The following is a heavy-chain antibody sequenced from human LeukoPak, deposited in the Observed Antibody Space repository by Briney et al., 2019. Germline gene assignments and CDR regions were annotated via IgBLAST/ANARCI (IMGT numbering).Heavy chain of an antibody. D-gene: IGHD6-13*01. V-gene: IGHV4-39*01. CDR1: GGSISSSSYY. CDR3: ARYAGSSWYNWFDP. CDR2: IYYSGST. Sequence: SETLSLTCTVSGGSISSSSYYWGWIRQPPGKGLEWIGSIYYSGSTYYNPSLKSLVTISVDTSKNQFSLKLSSVTAADTAVYYCARYAGSSWYNWFDPWGQGTLVTVSS. J-gene: IGHJ5*02.